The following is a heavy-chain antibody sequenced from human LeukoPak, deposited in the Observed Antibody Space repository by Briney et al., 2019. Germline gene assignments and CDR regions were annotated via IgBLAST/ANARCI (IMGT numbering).Heavy chain of an antibody. V-gene: IGHV1-46*01. Sequence: ASVKVSCKASGYTFTNYYMHWVRQAPGQGFEWMGIINPIGGSTSYTQKFQGRISMTRDTSTNTVYMELSSLKSDDTAVYYCARSVSGSSWYATSDYWGQGTLVTVSS. CDR2: INPIGGST. CDR1: GYTFTNYY. D-gene: IGHD6-13*01. CDR3: ARSVSGSSWYATSDY. J-gene: IGHJ4*02.